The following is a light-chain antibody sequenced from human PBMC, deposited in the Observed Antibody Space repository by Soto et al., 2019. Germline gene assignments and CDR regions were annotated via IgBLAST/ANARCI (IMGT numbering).Light chain of an antibody. V-gene: IGKV1D-13*01. J-gene: IGKJ4*01. CDR2: DAS. CDR3: QQFSHFPFN. CDR1: QGISSN. Sequence: ALQLTQSPSSLSASVGDRVTITCRASQGISSNLAWYQQKPGKAPKVLIYDASSLESGVPSRFGGSRSGTDFTLTISSLQPEDFATYYCQQFSHFPFNFGGGNKVEI.